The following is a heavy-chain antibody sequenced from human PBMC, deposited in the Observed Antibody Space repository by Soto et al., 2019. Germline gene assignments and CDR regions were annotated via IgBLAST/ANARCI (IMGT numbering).Heavy chain of an antibody. Sequence: TLSLTCSVAGDSIRTSDDNWSWSRQPPGKGLEWIGYIHYTGSTYHNPSLKSRVTMSIDRSKNQFSLRLKSVAATDTAVSFCASSSQHYSSDCGLFYFCRQATLVTRSAGM. D-gene: IGHD2-21*01. CDR2: IHYTGST. CDR1: GDSIRTSDDN. J-gene: IGHJ6*01. V-gene: IGHV4-30-4*01. CDR3: ASSSQHYSSDCGLFYFCRQATLVTRSAGM.